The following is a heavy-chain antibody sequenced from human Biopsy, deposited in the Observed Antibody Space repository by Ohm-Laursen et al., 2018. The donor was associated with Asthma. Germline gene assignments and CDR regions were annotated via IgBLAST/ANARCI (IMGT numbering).Heavy chain of an antibody. J-gene: IGHJ6*02. CDR3: ARGPELDV. V-gene: IGHV4-34*01. CDR1: PGSFSGFF. Sequence: SDTLSLTCTAYPGSFSGFFWTWIRQSPGKGLEWIGETNERGVTNNNPSLKSRVIISIDTYWNRVSLKLTSVTAADTAVYYCARGPELDVWGQGTTVTVSS. CDR2: TNERGVT.